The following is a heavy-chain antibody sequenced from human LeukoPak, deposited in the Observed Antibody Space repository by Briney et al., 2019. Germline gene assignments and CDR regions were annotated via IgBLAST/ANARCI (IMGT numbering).Heavy chain of an antibody. V-gene: IGHV3-30*18. D-gene: IGHD3-16*02. CDR3: AKDVYDYAWGSYRHTKDY. J-gene: IGHJ4*02. CDR2: ISYDGSNK. CDR1: GFTFSSYG. Sequence: GGSLRLSCAASGFTFSSYGMHWVRQAPGKGLEWVAVISYDGSNKYYADSVKGRFTISRDNSKNTLYLQMNSLRAEDTAVYYCAKDVYDYAWGSYRHTKDYWGQGTLVTVSS.